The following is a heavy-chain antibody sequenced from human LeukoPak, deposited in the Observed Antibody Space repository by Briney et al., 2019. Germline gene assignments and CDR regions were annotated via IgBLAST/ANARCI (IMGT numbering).Heavy chain of an antibody. Sequence: GGSLRLSCAASGFTFSSYAMSWVRQAPGKGLEWVSAISGSGGSTYYADSVKGRSTISRDNSKNTLYLQMNSLRAEDTAVYYCAKAGYSYGYNWFDPWGQGTLVTVSS. CDR2: ISGSGGST. V-gene: IGHV3-23*01. D-gene: IGHD5-18*01. J-gene: IGHJ5*02. CDR3: AKAGYSYGYNWFDP. CDR1: GFTFSSYA.